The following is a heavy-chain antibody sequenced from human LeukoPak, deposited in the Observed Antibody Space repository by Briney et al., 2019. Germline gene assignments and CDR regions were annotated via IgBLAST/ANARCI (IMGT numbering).Heavy chain of an antibody. CDR2: IYSGGST. V-gene: IGHV3-53*01. CDR1: GFTVSSNY. J-gene: IGHJ3*02. Sequence: PGGSLRLSCAASGFTVSSNYMSWVRQAPGKGLEWVSVIYSGGSTYYADSVKGRLTISRDNSKNTLYLQMNSLRAEDTAVYYCARLGRHDAFDIWGQGTMVTVSS. CDR3: ARLGRHDAFDI.